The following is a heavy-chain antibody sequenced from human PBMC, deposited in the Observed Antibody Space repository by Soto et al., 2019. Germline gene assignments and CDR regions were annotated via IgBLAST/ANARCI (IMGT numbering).Heavy chain of an antibody. V-gene: IGHV4-31*03. J-gene: IGHJ6*02. CDR3: AREEVAAAPHLNEYYYYGMDV. CDR1: GGSISSGGYY. D-gene: IGHD2-15*01. Sequence: QVQLQESGPGLVKPSQTLSLTCTVSGGSISSGGYYWSWIRQHPGKGLEWLGYVYYSGSTYYNPSLKSRVTISVDTSKHQFSLKLSSVTAADTAVYYCAREEVAAAPHLNEYYYYGMDVWGQGTTVTVSS. CDR2: VYYSGST.